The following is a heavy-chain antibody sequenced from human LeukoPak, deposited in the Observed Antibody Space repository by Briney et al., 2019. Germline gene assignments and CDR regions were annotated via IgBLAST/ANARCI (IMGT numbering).Heavy chain of an antibody. V-gene: IGHV3-7*01. CDR3: VRASAGTYFDY. D-gene: IGHD6-19*01. CDR1: GFTFSSSW. CDR2: IKHDGSEK. Sequence: GGSLRLSCVTSGFTFSSSWMNWVRQAPGKGLEWVANIKHDGSEKYYLDSVKGRFTISRDNAKNSMYLQMNSLRAEDTAVYYCVRASAGTYFDYWGQGTLVTVSS. J-gene: IGHJ4*02.